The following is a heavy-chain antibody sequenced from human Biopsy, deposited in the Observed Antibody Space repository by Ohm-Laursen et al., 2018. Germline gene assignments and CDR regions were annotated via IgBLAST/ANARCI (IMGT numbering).Heavy chain of an antibody. CDR3: ARGRRTSGWPYFAN. D-gene: IGHD6-19*01. V-gene: IGHV4-61*01. CDR1: GDSHSSGPDN. CDR2: IYSGGNT. J-gene: IGHJ4*02. Sequence: GTLSLTCTVSGDSHSSGPDNSTWVRQPPGQGLEYIGFIYSGGNTNYNPSLQNRVTMSVDTSKNQFSLKLSSVIAADTAVYYCARGRRTSGWPYFANWGQGTLVIVSS.